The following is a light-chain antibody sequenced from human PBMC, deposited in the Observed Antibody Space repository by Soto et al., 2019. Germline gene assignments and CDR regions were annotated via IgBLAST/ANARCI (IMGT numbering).Light chain of an antibody. CDR1: QSITSSY. V-gene: IGKV3-20*01. CDR3: QHYDSLPIT. CDR2: GAS. Sequence: EIVVTQSTRTLSLSPGQRDTLPCSASQSITSSYLAWYQQKPGQAPRLLIYGASSRATGVPARFSGSGSGTDFTLTISSLETEDFAVFYCQHYDSLPITFGQGTQLDIK. J-gene: IGKJ5*01.